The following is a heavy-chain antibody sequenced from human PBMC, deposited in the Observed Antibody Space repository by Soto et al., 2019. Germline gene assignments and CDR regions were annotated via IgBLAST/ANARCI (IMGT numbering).Heavy chain of an antibody. CDR1: GFTFSSYG. CDR2: IWYDGNDK. V-gene: IGHV3-33*01. CDR3: AREGTNLWYGVFPGNMDV. D-gene: IGHD3-10*01. Sequence: GGSLRLSCVASGFTFSSYGMHWVRQAPGKGLEWVAVIWYDGNDKYYADSVKGRFTISRDNSKNTLYLQLISLRAEDTAVYYLAREGTNLWYGVFPGNMDVWGQGTTVTVSS. J-gene: IGHJ6*02.